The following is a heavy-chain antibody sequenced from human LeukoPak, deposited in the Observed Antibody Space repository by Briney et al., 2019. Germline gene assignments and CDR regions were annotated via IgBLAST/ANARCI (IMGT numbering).Heavy chain of an antibody. CDR2: ISGSGGST. CDR3: AKSYRGYGSGSYVDY. D-gene: IGHD3-10*01. CDR1: GFTFSSYG. Sequence: GGSLRLSCAGSGFTFSSYGMSWVRQAPGKGLEWVSAISGSGGSTYYADSVKGRFTISRDNSKNTLYLQMNSLRAEDTAVYYCAKSYRGYGSGSYVDYWGQGTLVTVSS. V-gene: IGHV3-23*01. J-gene: IGHJ4*02.